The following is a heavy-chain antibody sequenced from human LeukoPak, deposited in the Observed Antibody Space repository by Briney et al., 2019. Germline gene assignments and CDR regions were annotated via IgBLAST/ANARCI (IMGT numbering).Heavy chain of an antibody. CDR3: AKDRGMVRGVIITYYFDY. CDR2: ISGSGGST. Sequence: GGSLRLSCAASGFTFGGYAMSWVRQAPGKGLEWVSAISGSGGSTYYADSVKGRFTISRDNSKNTLYLQMNSLRAEDTAVYYCAKDRGMVRGVIITYYFDYWGQGTLVTVSS. CDR1: GFTFGGYA. D-gene: IGHD3-10*01. J-gene: IGHJ4*02. V-gene: IGHV3-23*01.